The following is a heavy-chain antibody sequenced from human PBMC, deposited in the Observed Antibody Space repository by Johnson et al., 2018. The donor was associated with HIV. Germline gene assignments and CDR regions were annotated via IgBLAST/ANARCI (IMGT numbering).Heavy chain of an antibody. V-gene: IGHV3-33*06. CDR2: IWYDGSNK. D-gene: IGHD6-13*01. CDR3: AKPAAAARDAFDI. CDR1: GFTFSSFG. J-gene: IGHJ3*02. Sequence: QVQLVGSGGGVVQPGRSLRLSCAASGFTFSSFGMHWVRQAPGKGLEWVAVIWYDGSNKYFADSVKGRFTISRDNSKNTLYLQMSSLRAEDTAVYYCAKPAAAARDAFDIWGQGTMVTVSS.